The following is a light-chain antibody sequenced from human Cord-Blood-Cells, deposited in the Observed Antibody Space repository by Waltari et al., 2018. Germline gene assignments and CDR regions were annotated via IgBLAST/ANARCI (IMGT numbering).Light chain of an antibody. CDR2: DAS. Sequence: IVLTQSPATLSLSPWDRPTLACSASQSVCSYLAWYQQKPGQPPRLLIYDASNRATGIPARFSGCGSGTDFTLTTSRLEPEDFAVYYCQQRSNWWRFGQGTKVEIK. V-gene: IGKV3-11*01. CDR1: QSVCSY. J-gene: IGKJ1*01. CDR3: QQRSNWWR.